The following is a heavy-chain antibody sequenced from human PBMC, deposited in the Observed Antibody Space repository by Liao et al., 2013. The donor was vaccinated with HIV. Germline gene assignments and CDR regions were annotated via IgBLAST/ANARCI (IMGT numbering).Heavy chain of an antibody. CDR1: AAPSPVIITT. CDR3: ARDGYGYGTFDS. V-gene: IGHV4-39*07. Sequence: QLQLQGVGPRTGEAFGDPCPSPALSLAAPSPVIITTGAGSGQPPGKGLEWIGSIYNSGTTYYNPSLKSRVTILVDTSKNQFSLKLSSVTAADTAVYYCARDGYGYGTFDSWGQGTLVTVSS. J-gene: IGHJ4*02. CDR2: IYNSGTT. D-gene: IGHD5-18*01.